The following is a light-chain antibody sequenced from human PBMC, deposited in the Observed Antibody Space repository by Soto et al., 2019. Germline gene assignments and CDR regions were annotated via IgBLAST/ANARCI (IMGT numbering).Light chain of an antibody. CDR2: GAS. CDR1: RRVSSTY. Sequence: PGDRATLSCRASRRVSSTYLSWYQQRPGQAPRLLIYGASSRASDIPDRFSGSGSGTDFTLTISRLEPEDFAVYFCQQFGGSPPVTFGQGTRLEIK. J-gene: IGKJ5*01. CDR3: QQFGGSPPVT. V-gene: IGKV3-20*01.